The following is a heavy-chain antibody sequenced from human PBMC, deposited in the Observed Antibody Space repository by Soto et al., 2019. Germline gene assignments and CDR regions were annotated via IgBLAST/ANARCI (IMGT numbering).Heavy chain of an antibody. D-gene: IGHD4-17*01. V-gene: IGHV1-18*01. Sequence: ASVKVSCKTSGYTFSSYGISWVRQAPGQGLEWMRWISGYSGSTNYVQKFQGRVTMTTDTSTSTAYMELRNLKSDDTAVYYCARDNGNYFDYWGRGTLVTVSS. CDR1: GYTFSSYG. CDR3: ARDNGNYFDY. CDR2: ISGYSGST. J-gene: IGHJ4*02.